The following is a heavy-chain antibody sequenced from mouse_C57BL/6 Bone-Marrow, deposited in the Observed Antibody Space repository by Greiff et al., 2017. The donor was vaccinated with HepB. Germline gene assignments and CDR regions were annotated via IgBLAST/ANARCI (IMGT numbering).Heavy chain of an antibody. D-gene: IGHD3-3*01. V-gene: IGHV6-6*01. J-gene: IGHJ1*03. CDR2: IRNKANNHAT. CDR1: GFTFSDAW. CDR3: TREGRWWYFDV. Sequence: EVQVVESGGGLVQPGGSMKLSCAASGFTFSDAWMDWVRQSPEKGLEWVAEIRNKANNHATYYAESVKGRFTISRDDSKSSVYLQMNSLRAEDTGIYYCTREGRWWYFDVWGTGTTVTVSS.